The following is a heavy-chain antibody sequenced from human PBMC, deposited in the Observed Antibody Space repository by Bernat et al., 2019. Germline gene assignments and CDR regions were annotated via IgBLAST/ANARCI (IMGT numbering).Heavy chain of an antibody. D-gene: IGHD2-21*02. V-gene: IGHV3-23*01. CDR3: GKQDCGGKGY. CDR1: GFTFSSFA. CDR2: ISGSGDST. J-gene: IGHJ4*02. Sequence: EVELLESGGGLVQPGGSLRLSCAASGFTFSSFAMSWVRQAPGKGLEWVSAISGSGDSTHYADSVKGRFTISRDNPKNTLYQQMNSLGAEDAAVYYCGKQDCGGKGYWGQGTLVTVSS.